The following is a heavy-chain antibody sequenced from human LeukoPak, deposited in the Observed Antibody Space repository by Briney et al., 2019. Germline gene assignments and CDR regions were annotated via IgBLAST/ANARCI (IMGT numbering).Heavy chain of an antibody. J-gene: IGHJ4*02. CDR1: GGTFSSYA. Sequence: ASVKVSCKASGGTFSSYAISWVRQAPGQGLEWMGRIIPILGIANYAQKFQGRVTITADKSTSTAYMELSSLRSEDTAVYYCARDRDIVVVVAATFRVALDYWGQGTLVTVSS. D-gene: IGHD2-15*01. CDR3: ARDRDIVVVVAATFRVALDY. V-gene: IGHV1-69*04. CDR2: IIPILGIA.